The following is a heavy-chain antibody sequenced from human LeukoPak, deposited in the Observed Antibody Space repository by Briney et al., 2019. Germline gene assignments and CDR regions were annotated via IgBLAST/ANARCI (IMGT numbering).Heavy chain of an antibody. Sequence: SETLSLTCAVYGGSFSGYYWSWIRQPPGQGLEWIGEINHSGSTNYNPSLKSRVTISVDTSKNQFSLKLSSVTAADAAVYYCARGARGYCSGGSCYPALYYYYYYGMDVWGQGTTVTVSS. CDR2: INHSGST. CDR1: GGSFSGYY. D-gene: IGHD2-15*01. V-gene: IGHV4-34*01. J-gene: IGHJ6*02. CDR3: ARGARGYCSGGSCYPALYYYYYYGMDV.